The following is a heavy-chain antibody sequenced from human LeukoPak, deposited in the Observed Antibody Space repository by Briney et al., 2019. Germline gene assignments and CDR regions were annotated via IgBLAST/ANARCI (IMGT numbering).Heavy chain of an antibody. CDR1: GFTFSSYS. CDR3: AKAGRERSAFDI. CDR2: IWYGGSNK. J-gene: IGHJ3*02. Sequence: PGGSLRLSCAASGFTFSSYSMNWVRQAPGKGLEWVAVIWYGGSNKYYADSVKGRFTISRDNSKNTLYLQMNSLRAEDTAVYYCAKAGRERSAFDIWGQGTMVTVSS. V-gene: IGHV3-30*02. D-gene: IGHD1-26*01.